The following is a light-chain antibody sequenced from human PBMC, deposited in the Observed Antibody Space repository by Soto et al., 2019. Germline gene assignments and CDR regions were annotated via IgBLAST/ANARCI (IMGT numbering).Light chain of an antibody. CDR2: EGS. CDR1: SSDVGNYNL. Sequence: QPVLTQPASVSGSPGHSITLSCTGASSDVGNYNLVSWYQQHPGKAPKLIIYEGSKRPSGVSNRFSGSKSGNTASLTISGLQAEDEADYYCCSYAGSSTPYVFGTGTKVTVL. J-gene: IGLJ1*01. V-gene: IGLV2-23*01. CDR3: CSYAGSSTPYV.